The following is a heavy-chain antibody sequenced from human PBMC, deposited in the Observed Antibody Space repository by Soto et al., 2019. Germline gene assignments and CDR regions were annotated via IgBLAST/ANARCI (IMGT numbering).Heavy chain of an antibody. CDR3: ARDGGITGTTEGYFDY. CDR1: GGTFLSSS. J-gene: IGHJ4*02. CDR2: ITPFLGTP. V-gene: IGHV1-69*08. D-gene: IGHD1-7*01. Sequence: QVPLVQSGAEVKKPGSSVKVSCKASGGTFLSSSFSWVRQAPGQRLEWMGRITPFLGTPNYAQQFHGRVTIIADKSTSTVYMELTSLSSEDTAVYYCARDGGITGTTEGYFDYWGQGTLVTVSS.